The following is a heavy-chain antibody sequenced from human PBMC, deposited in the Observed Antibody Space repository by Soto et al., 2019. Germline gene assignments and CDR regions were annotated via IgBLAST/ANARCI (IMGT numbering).Heavy chain of an antibody. D-gene: IGHD4-17*01. CDR2: IYYSGST. CDR1: GGSISSYY. CDR3: ARDDYGDSRFDP. J-gene: IGHJ5*02. V-gene: IGHV4-59*01. Sequence: SETLSLTCTVSGGSISSYYWSWIRQPPGKGLEWIGYIYYSGSTNYNPSLKSRVTISVDTSKNQFSLKLSSVTAADTAMYYCARDDYGDSRFDPWGQGTLVTVSS.